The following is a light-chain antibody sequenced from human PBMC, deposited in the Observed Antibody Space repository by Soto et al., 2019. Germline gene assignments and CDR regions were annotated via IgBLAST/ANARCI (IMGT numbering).Light chain of an antibody. CDR2: EVS. Sequence: QSVLTQPASVSGSPGQSITISCTGTRSDVGGYNYVSWYQQHPGKAPKLIIYEVSNRPSGVSNRFSGSKSGNTAALTISGLQAEDEADYYCSSYPSTDTLVVFGPGTKVTVL. J-gene: IGLJ1*01. V-gene: IGLV2-14*01. CDR1: RSDVGGYNY. CDR3: SSYPSTDTLVV.